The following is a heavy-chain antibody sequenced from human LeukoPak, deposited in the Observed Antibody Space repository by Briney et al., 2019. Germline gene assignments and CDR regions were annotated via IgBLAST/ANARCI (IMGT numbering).Heavy chain of an antibody. V-gene: IGHV4-59*11. CDR1: GGSISSHY. CDR2: IYYSGST. J-gene: IGHJ4*02. CDR3: ARRYRDGYNTLDY. D-gene: IGHD5-24*01. Sequence: SETLSLTCTVSGGSISSHYWSWIRQPLGKGLEWIGCIYYSGSTNYNPSLKSRVTISVDTSKNQFSLKLSSVTAADTAVYYCARRYRDGYNTLDYWGQGTLVTVSS.